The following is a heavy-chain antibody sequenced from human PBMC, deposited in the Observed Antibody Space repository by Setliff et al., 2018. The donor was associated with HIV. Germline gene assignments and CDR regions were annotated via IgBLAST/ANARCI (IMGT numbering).Heavy chain of an antibody. D-gene: IGHD2-8*01. J-gene: IGHJ4*02. CDR3: ARGTLNYLDY. V-gene: IGHV4-61*08. CDR2: VYYRGST. CDR1: GDSVNNGGFF. Sequence: SETLSLTCSVTGDSVNNGGFFWNWIRQTPGKGLEWIGNVYYRGSTKYNPSLKSRVTLSVDTSKNQFDLKVNSVTAADTAVYYCARGTLNYLDYWGQGALVTVS.